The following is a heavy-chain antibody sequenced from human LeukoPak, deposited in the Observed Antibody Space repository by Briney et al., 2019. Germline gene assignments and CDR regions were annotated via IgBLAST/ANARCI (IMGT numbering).Heavy chain of an antibody. Sequence: PSETLSLTCTVSGGSISSYYWSWIRQPPGKGLEWIGYIYYSGSTNYNPSLKSRVTISLDTSKNQFSLKLSSVTAADTAVYYCARSLRYFDWATPAGLDYWGQGTLVTVSS. CDR2: IYYSGST. CDR3: ARSLRYFDWATPAGLDY. J-gene: IGHJ4*02. D-gene: IGHD3-9*01. CDR1: GGSISSYY. V-gene: IGHV4-59*01.